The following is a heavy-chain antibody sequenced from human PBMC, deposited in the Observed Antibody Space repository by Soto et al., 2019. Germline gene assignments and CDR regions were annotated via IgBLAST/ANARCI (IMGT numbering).Heavy chain of an antibody. CDR3: ARGRYCSGGSCYSLKGNWYFDL. Sequence: QVQLVQSGAEVKKPGSSVMVSCKASGGTFSSYTISWVRQAPGQGLEWMGGIIPILGIPNYAQKFQGRVTITADKSTSTAYMELSSLRSEDTAVYYCARGRYCSGGSCYSLKGNWYFDLWGRGTLVTVSS. J-gene: IGHJ2*01. D-gene: IGHD2-15*01. V-gene: IGHV1-69*02. CDR2: IIPILGIP. CDR1: GGTFSSYT.